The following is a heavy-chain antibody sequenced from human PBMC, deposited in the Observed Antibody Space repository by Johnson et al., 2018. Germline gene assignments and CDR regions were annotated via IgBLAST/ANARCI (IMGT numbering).Heavy chain of an antibody. J-gene: IGHJ1*01. Sequence: VQLQESGGGLGQPGGSXRLSCAASGFTFSNYWMNWVRQAPGTGLEWVASIRQAGGEKFYADSVKGRFIISRDHAKNALYLQMNSLRAEDSAVFYCAGDDGRGAEYLQHWGQGTQVTVSA. CDR2: IRQAGGEK. CDR1: GFTFSNYW. D-gene: IGHD2-15*01. CDR3: AGDDGRGAEYLQH. V-gene: IGHV3-7*01.